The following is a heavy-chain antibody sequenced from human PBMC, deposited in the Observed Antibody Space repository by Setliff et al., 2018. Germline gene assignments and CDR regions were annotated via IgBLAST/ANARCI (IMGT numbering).Heavy chain of an antibody. J-gene: IGHJ4*02. CDR3: ARCNKIFGVVIPNAFDY. CDR2: IYWDDDK. CDR1: GFSLSTSGVG. V-gene: IGHV2-5*02. D-gene: IGHD3-3*01. Sequence: SGPTLVNPTPTLTLTCTFPGFSLSTSGVGVGWIRQPPGKALEWLALIYWDDDKRYSPSLKSRLTITQDTSKNQVVLTMTNMDPVDTATNNSARCNKIFGVVIPNAFDYWGQGTLVTGSS.